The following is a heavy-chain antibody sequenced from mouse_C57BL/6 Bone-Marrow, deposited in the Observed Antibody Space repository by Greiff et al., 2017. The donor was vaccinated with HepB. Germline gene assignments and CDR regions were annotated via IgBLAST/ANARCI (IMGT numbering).Heavy chain of an antibody. Sequence: EVKLVESGEGLVKPGGSLKLSCAASGFTFSSYAMSWVRQTPEKRLEWVAYISSGGDYIYYADTVKGRFTISRDNARNTLYLQMSRLKSEDTAMYYCTRDRGITTVVATKGFAYWGQGTLVTVSA. CDR1: GFTFSSYA. CDR3: TRDRGITTVVATKGFAY. D-gene: IGHD1-1*01. V-gene: IGHV5-9-1*02. CDR2: ISSGGDYI. J-gene: IGHJ3*01.